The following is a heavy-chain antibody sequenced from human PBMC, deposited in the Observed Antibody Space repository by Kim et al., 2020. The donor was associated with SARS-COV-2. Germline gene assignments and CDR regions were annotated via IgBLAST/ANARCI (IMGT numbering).Heavy chain of an antibody. D-gene: IGHD3-10*01. CDR3: AGFGELFHYYYYGMDV. J-gene: IGHJ6*02. V-gene: IGHV3-33*05. CDR1: GFTFSSYG. CDR2: ISYDGSNK. Sequence: GGSLRLSCAASGFTFSSYGMHWVRQAPGKGLEWVAVISYDGSNKYYADSVKGRFTISRDNSKNTLYLQMNSLRAEDTAVYYCAGFGELFHYYYYGMDVWGQGTTVTVSS.